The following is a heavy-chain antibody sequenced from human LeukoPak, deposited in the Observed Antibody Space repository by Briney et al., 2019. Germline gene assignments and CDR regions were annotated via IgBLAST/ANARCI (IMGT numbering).Heavy chain of an antibody. CDR1: GGSVSSGSYY. D-gene: IGHD6-13*01. J-gene: IGHJ4*02. V-gene: IGHV4-61*01. CDR2: IYSSGST. CDR3: ARGSSISWSPYYFEY. Sequence: SETLSLTCTVSGGSVSSGSYYWSWIRQPPGKGLEWLGYIYSSGSTNYKPSLKSRVTISKDTSKNQFSLKLTSVTAADTAVYYCARGSSISWSPYYFEYWGQGTLVTVSS.